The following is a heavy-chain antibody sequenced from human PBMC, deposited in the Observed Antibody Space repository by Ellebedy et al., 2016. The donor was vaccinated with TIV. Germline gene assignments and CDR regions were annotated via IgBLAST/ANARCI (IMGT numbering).Heavy chain of an antibody. J-gene: IGHJ6*02. Sequence: GESLKISCAASGFTFSSYWMHWVRQAPGKGLVWVSRINSDGSSTSYADSVKGRFTISRDNAKNTLYLQMNSLRAEDTAVYYCARDSAKNYYYGMDVWGQGTTVTVSS. CDR1: GFTFSSYW. V-gene: IGHV3-74*01. CDR3: ARDSAKNYYYGMDV. D-gene: IGHD5-18*01. CDR2: INSDGSST.